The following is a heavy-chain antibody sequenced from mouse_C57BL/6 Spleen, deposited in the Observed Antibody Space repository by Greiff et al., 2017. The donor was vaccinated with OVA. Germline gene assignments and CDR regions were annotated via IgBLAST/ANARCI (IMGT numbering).Heavy chain of an antibody. V-gene: IGHV5-6*02. CDR2: ISSGGSYT. D-gene: IGHD4-1*01. J-gene: IGHJ4*01. Sequence: DVMLVESGGDLVKPGGSLKLSCAASGFTFSSYGMSWVRQTPDKRLEWVATISSGGSYTYYPDSVKGRFTISRDNAKNTLYLQMSSLKSEDTAMYYCARQGAGTGGYAMDYWGQGTSVTVSS. CDR1: GFTFSSYG. CDR3: ARQGAGTGGYAMDY.